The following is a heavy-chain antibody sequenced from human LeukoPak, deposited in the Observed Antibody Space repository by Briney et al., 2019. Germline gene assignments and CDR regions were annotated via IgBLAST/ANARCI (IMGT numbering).Heavy chain of an antibody. J-gene: IGHJ5*02. D-gene: IGHD3-22*01. Sequence: PSETLSLTCTVSGGSISSSCYYWGWLRQPPGKGLEWIGSIYYSGSTYYNPSHKRRHTISVDTSKNQFSPKQSSVTAAHTAVYYGARIGRDSSRHGDWFHPWGQGTLVTVS. CDR1: GGSISSSCYY. CDR3: ARIGRDSSRHGDWFHP. V-gene: IGHV4-39*01. CDR2: IYYSGST.